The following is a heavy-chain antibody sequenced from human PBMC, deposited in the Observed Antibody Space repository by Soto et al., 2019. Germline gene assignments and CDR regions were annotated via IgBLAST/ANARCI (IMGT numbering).Heavy chain of an antibody. Sequence: GGSLRLSCAASGFTFSSYWMSCVRQAPGKGLEWVANIKQDGSEKYYVDSVKGRFTISRDNAKNSLYLQMNSLRAEDTAVYYCARVPASLYCSGGSCYSDDAFDIWGQGTMVT. J-gene: IGHJ3*02. CDR3: ARVPASLYCSGGSCYSDDAFDI. D-gene: IGHD2-15*01. CDR1: GFTFSSYW. CDR2: IKQDGSEK. V-gene: IGHV3-7*01.